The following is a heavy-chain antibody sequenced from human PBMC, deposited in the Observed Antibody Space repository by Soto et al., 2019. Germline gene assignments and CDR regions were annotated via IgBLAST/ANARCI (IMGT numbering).Heavy chain of an antibody. CDR3: ARDYYYDSSGYYAGFDY. Sequence: PGGSLRLSCAASGFTFSSYSMNWVRQAPGKGLEWVSYISPSSSTIYYADSVKGRFTISRDNAKNSLYLQMNSLRAEDTAVYYCARDYYYDSSGYYAGFDYWGQGTLVTVSS. J-gene: IGHJ4*02. CDR2: ISPSSSTI. CDR1: GFTFSSYS. V-gene: IGHV3-48*01. D-gene: IGHD3-22*01.